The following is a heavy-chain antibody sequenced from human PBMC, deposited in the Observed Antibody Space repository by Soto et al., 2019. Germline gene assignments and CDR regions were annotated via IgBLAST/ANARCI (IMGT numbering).Heavy chain of an antibody. CDR2: ISYDGSNK. CDR1: GFTFSSYG. V-gene: IGHV3-30*18. J-gene: IGHJ4*02. D-gene: IGHD3-3*01. CDR3: AKDDLEWDLVLPHN. Sequence: GGSLRLSCAASGFTFSSYGMHWVRQAPGKGLEWVAVISYDGSNKYYADSVKGRFTISRDNSKNTLYLQMNSLRAEDTAVYYCAKDDLEWDLVLPHNWGQGTLVTVSS.